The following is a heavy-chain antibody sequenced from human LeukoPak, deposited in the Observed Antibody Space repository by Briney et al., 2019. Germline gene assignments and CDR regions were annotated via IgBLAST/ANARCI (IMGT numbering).Heavy chain of an antibody. J-gene: IGHJ2*01. Sequence: PGGSLRLSCAASGFIVSTKYMNWVRHAPGKGLEWVSILYSGESTYYADSVKGRFIVSRDSSKNTLFLQMNALRVEDTAVYYCARVGDHYHWYLDVWGRGTLVTVSS. CDR3: ARVGDHYHWYLDV. CDR2: LYSGEST. CDR1: GFIVSTKY. V-gene: IGHV3-53*01. D-gene: IGHD3-10*01.